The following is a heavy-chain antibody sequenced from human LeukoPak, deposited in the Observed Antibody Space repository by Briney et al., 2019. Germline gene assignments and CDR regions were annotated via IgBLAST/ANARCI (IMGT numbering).Heavy chain of an antibody. J-gene: IGHJ4*02. CDR2: IYYSGST. CDR1: GGSVSSSSYY. D-gene: IGHD3-10*01. Sequence: SETLSLTCTVSGGSVSSSSYYWGWIRQPPWKGLEWIGSIYYSGSTYYNPSLKSRVTISVDTSKNQFSLKLSSVTAADTAVYYCARDTWFGAGRTFDYWGQGTLVTVSS. CDR3: ARDTWFGAGRTFDY. V-gene: IGHV4-39*07.